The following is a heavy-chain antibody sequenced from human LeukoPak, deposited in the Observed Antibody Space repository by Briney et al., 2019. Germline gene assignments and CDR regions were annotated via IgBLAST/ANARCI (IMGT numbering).Heavy chain of an antibody. CDR3: ARRRSWDYYYYGMDV. D-gene: IGHD3-16*01. CDR1: GYTFTSYY. V-gene: IGHV1-46*01. Sequence: ASVKVSCKASGYTFTSYYMHWVRQAPGQGLEWMGIINPSGGSTSYAQKFQGRVTMTRDTSTSTVYMELSSLRSEDTAVYYCARRRSWDYYYYGMDVWGQGTTVTVSS. J-gene: IGHJ6*02. CDR2: INPSGGST.